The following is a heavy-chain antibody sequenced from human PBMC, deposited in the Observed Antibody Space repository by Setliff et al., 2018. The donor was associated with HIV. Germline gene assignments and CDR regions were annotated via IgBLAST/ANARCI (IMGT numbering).Heavy chain of an antibody. D-gene: IGHD6-13*01. Sequence: SETLSLTCTVSGGSIRSGSYSRSWIRQPAGQGLEWIGHVSSSGSSNYNPSLTSRVTISADTSKNQFSLKLTSVTAADTAVYYCAGYWQQLGAYAFDIWGQGTMVTVSS. CDR2: VSSSGSS. J-gene: IGHJ3*02. CDR3: AGYWQQLGAYAFDI. CDR1: GGSIRSGSYS. V-gene: IGHV4-61*10.